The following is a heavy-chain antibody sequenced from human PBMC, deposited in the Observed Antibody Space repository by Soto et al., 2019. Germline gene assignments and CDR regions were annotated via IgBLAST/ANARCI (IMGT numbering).Heavy chain of an antibody. J-gene: IGHJ4*02. D-gene: IGHD3-22*01. V-gene: IGHV4-4*02. CDR1: GGSISSSNW. Sequence: QVQLQESGPGLVKPSGTLSLTCAVSGGSISSSNWWSWVRQPPGKGLEWIGEIYHSGSTNYNPSLKSRVTISVDKSKNQFSLKLSSVNAADTAVYYCARGRTYYYDSSGYYWDYWGQGTLVTVSS. CDR2: IYHSGST. CDR3: ARGRTYYYDSSGYYWDY.